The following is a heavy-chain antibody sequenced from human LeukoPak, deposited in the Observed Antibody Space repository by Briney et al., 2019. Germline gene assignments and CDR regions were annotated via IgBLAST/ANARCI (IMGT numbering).Heavy chain of an antibody. CDR3: ARAGYDILTGYYLGIDDAFDI. J-gene: IGHJ3*02. CDR2: ISYDGSNK. D-gene: IGHD3-9*01. V-gene: IGHV3-30*04. CDR1: GFTFSSYA. Sequence: GGSLRLSCAASGFTFSSYAMHWVRQAPGKGLEWVAVISYDGSNKYYADSVKGRFTISRDNSKNTLYLQMNSLRAEDTAVYYCARAGYDILTGYYLGIDDAFDIWGQGTMVTVSS.